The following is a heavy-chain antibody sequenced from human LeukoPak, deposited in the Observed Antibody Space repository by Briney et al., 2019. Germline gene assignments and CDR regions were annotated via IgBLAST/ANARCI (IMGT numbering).Heavy chain of an antibody. CDR2: IYPDDSDT. V-gene: IGHV5-51*01. J-gene: IGHJ6*03. Sequence: GEPLNISGKGSGYSFASSWIGWVRQMPGKGLEWMGIIYPDDSDTKYSPSFEGQITISVDKSISPAYLQWSSLKASDTAVYYCARHGHCTNGVCYSNYYYHIDVWGRGTTVTVSS. CDR3: ARHGHCTNGVCYSNYYYHIDV. D-gene: IGHD2-8*01. CDR1: GYSFASSW.